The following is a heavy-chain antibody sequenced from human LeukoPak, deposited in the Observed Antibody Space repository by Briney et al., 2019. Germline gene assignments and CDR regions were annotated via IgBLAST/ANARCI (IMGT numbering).Heavy chain of an antibody. CDR1: GGSISSYY. D-gene: IGHD6-13*01. CDR2: IYYSGST. Sequence: SETLSLTCTVSGGSISSYYWSWIRQPPGKGLEWIGYIYYSGSTNYNPSLKSRVTISVDTSKNQFSLKLSSVTAADTAVYYCARVAAAGTFIYYYYYYMDVWGKGTTVTVSS. V-gene: IGHV4-59*08. J-gene: IGHJ6*03. CDR3: ARVAAAGTFIYYYYYYMDV.